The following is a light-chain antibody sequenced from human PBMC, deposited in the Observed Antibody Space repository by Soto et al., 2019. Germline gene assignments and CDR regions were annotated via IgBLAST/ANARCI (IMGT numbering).Light chain of an antibody. V-gene: IGKV3-15*01. Sequence: EIVMTQSPATLSVSPGERATLSCRASQSVSSNLAWYQQKPGQAPRLLIYGASTRATGIPARFSGSGSGTEFTLTISSLQSEDFEVYYCQQYNNWPLLYTFGQGTQLEIK. CDR2: GAS. CDR1: QSVSSN. CDR3: QQYNNWPLLYT. J-gene: IGKJ2*01.